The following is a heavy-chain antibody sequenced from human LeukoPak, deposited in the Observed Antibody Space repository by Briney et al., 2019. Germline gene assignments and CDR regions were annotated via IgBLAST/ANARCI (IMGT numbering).Heavy chain of an antibody. V-gene: IGHV4-4*07. D-gene: IGHD3-3*01. CDR2: IYTSGSN. J-gene: IGHJ6*03. CDR3: ARDGSGSLVEHYYMGV. CDR1: GGSINTYY. Sequence: SETLSLTCSVSGGSINTYYWIWLRQPAGKGLEWGGRIYTSGSNNHNPSLKGRVHISVETSKKQLSLKVSAVTAADTAGYCCARDGSGSLVEHYYMGVWGKGVTVTVS.